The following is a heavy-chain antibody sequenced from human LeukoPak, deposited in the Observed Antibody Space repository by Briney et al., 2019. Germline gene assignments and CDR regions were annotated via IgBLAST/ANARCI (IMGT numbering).Heavy chain of an antibody. J-gene: IGHJ4*02. D-gene: IGHD6-19*01. CDR1: VFTFSSYA. CDR2: ISGSGGST. CDR3: AKVYSSGWYVFDY. Sequence: GGTLRLSCAASVFTFSSYAMSWVRQAPGKGLEGVSAISGSGGSTYYADSVKGRFTIPRDNSKNTLYLQMNSLRAEDTAVYYCAKVYSSGWYVFDYWGQGTLVTVSS. V-gene: IGHV3-23*01.